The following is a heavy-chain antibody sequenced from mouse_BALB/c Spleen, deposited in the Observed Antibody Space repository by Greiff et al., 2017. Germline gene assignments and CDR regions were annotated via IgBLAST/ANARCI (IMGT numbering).Heavy chain of an antibody. V-gene: IGHV5-17*02. CDR2: ISSGSSTI. J-gene: IGHJ2*01. CDR3: ARDLVFDY. D-gene: IGHD2-10*02. CDR1: GFTFSSFG. Sequence: EVKLVESGGGLVQPGGSRKLSCAASGFTFSSFGMHWVRQAPEKGLEWVAYISSGSSTIYYADTVKGRFTISRDNPKNTLFLQMTSLRSEDTAMYYCARDLVFDYWGQGTTLTVSS.